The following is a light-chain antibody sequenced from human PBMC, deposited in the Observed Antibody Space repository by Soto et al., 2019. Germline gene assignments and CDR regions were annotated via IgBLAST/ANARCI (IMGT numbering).Light chain of an antibody. CDR1: QSITNR. CDR3: QHYGGMWT. J-gene: IGKJ1*01. Sequence: DIQMTQSPSTLSASVGDRVTITFRASQSITNRLAWYQQKPGKAPKVLIYDASNLETGVPSRFSGSGFGTEFILTISSLQPDDFATYWCQHYGGMWTFGQGTKVDI. V-gene: IGKV1-5*01. CDR2: DAS.